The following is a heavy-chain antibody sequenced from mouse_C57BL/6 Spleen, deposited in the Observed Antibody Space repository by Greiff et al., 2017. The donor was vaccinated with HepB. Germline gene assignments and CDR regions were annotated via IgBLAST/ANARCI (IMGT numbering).Heavy chain of an antibody. CDR3: AVITTDSGFAY. CDR1: GYAFSSSW. J-gene: IGHJ3*01. CDR2: IYPGDGDT. D-gene: IGHD1-1*01. Sequence: VQLQQSGPELVKPGASVKISCKASGYAFSSSWMNWVKQRPGKGLEWIGRIYPGDGDTNYNGKFKGKATLTADKSSSTAYMQLSSLTSEDSAVYFCAVITTDSGFAYWGQGTLVTVYA. V-gene: IGHV1-82*01.